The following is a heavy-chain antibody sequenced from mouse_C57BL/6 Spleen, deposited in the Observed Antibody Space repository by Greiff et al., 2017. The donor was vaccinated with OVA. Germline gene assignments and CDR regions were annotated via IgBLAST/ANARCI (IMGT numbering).Heavy chain of an antibody. Sequence: VQLQQPGAELVKPGASVKLSCKASGYTFTSYWMHWVKQRPGQGLEWIGMIHPNSGSTNYNEKFKSKATLTVDKSSSTAYMQRSSLTSEDSAVYYCARGDYSNLYYAMDYWGQGTSVTVSS. CDR3: ARGDYSNLYYAMDY. V-gene: IGHV1-64*01. D-gene: IGHD2-5*01. J-gene: IGHJ4*01. CDR1: GYTFTSYW. CDR2: IHPNSGST.